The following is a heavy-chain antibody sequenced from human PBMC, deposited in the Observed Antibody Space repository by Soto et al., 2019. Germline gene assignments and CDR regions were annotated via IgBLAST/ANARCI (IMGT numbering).Heavy chain of an antibody. D-gene: IGHD6-13*01. V-gene: IGHV3-33*01. CDR1: GFTFSSYG. J-gene: IGHJ5*02. CDR3: ARKLAAAGTNWFDP. CDR2: IWYDGSNK. Sequence: PGGSLRLSCAASGFTFSSYGMHWVRQAPGKGLEWVAVIWYDGSNKYYADSVKGRFTISRDNSKNTLYLQMNSLRAEDTAVHYCARKLAAAGTNWFDPWGQGTLVTVSS.